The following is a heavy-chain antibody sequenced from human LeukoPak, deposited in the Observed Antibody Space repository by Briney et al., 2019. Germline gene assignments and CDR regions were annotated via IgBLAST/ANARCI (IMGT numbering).Heavy chain of an antibody. D-gene: IGHD3-10*01. CDR3: ARDHGSGSTYYYYGMDV. Sequence: ASVKVSCKASGYTFTSSGISWVRQAPGQGLEWMGWISAYNGDTNYAQNLQGRATMTTDTSTGTAYMELRSLRSDDTAVYYCARDHGSGSTYYYYGMDVWGQGTTVTVSS. CDR2: ISAYNGDT. CDR1: GYTFTSSG. J-gene: IGHJ6*02. V-gene: IGHV1-18*01.